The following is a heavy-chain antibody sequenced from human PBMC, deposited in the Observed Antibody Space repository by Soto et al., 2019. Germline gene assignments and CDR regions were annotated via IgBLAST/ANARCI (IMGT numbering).Heavy chain of an antibody. D-gene: IGHD3-16*01. V-gene: IGHV4-39*01. CDR2: LFYSGRT. J-gene: IGHJ6*02. CDR1: SGSIDSSSFY. CDR3: ATHGGNTKKLTIIGGMDV. Sequence: ATLSLPCTVPSGSIDSSSFYGGWVRQPPGKGLEWIGSLFYSGRTHYNPSLKSRAAISVDAPRHQFSLRLSAVTAADTAVYFCATHGGNTKKLTIIGGMDVWAQGTTVTVSS.